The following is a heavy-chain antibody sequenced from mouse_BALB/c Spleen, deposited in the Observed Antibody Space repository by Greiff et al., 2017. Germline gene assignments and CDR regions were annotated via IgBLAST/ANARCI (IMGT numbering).Heavy chain of an antibody. CDR2: ISYDGSN. J-gene: IGHJ2*01. CDR1: GYSITSGYY. CDR3: ARELRY. Sequence: DVQLQQSGPGLVKPSQSLSLTCSVTGYSITSGYYWNWIRQFPGNKLEWMGYISYDGSNNYNPSLKNRISITRDTSKNQFFLKLNSVTTEDTATYYCARELRYWGQGTTLTVSS. D-gene: IGHD1-1*01. V-gene: IGHV3-6*02.